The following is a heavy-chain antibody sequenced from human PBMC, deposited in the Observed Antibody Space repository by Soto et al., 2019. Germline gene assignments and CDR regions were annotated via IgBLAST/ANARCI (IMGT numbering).Heavy chain of an antibody. J-gene: IGHJ5*02. Sequence: QVQLQESGPGLVKPSETLSLSCTVSGASLSPNYWTWIRQSPGKGLEWIGYIYYAGTTTYNPSLKSRVTISLDTSKNEVSLILSSVTAADTAMYFCARLGAHCQALDSWGQGTLVTVSS. V-gene: IGHV4-59*08. D-gene: IGHD2-21*01. CDR1: GASLSPNY. CDR2: IYYAGTT. CDR3: ARLGAHCQALDS.